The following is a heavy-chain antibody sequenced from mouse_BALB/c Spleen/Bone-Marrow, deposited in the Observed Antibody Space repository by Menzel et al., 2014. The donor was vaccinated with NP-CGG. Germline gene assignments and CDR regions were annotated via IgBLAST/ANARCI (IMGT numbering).Heavy chain of an antibody. V-gene: IGHV7-3*02. CDR1: GFTFTDYY. Sequence: EVQLQESGGGLVQPGGSLILSCATSGFTFTDYYMSWVRQPPGKALEWLGFIRNKANGYTTEYSASVKGRFTISRDNSQSILYLQMNTLRAEDSATYYCAVMDYWGQGTSVTVSS. CDR3: AVMDY. CDR2: IRNKANGYTT. J-gene: IGHJ4*01.